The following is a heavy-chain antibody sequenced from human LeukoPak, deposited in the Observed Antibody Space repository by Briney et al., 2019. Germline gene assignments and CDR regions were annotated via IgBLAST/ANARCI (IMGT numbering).Heavy chain of an antibody. J-gene: IGHJ3*02. CDR1: GFTFSSYG. D-gene: IGHD3-22*01. V-gene: IGHV3-30*18. CDR2: ISYDGSNK. Sequence: GRSLRLSCAASGFTFSSYGMHWVRQAPGKGLEWVAVISYDGSNKYYADSVKGRFTISRDNSKNTLYLQMNSLRAEDTAVYYCAKGVNYYDSSGYYLHDAFDIWGQGTMVTVSS. CDR3: AKGVNYYDSSGYYLHDAFDI.